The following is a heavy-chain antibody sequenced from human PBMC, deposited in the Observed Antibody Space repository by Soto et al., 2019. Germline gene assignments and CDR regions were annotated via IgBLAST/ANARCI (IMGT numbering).Heavy chain of an antibody. J-gene: IGHJ5*02. Sequence: GGSLRLSCAASGFTFSSYSMNWVRQAPGKGLEWVSSISSSSYYIYYADSVKGRFTISRDDAKNSLYLQMNSLRAEDTAVYYCARGGVVVPATLGGWFDPWGQGTLVTVSS. CDR3: ARGGVVVPATLGGWFDP. V-gene: IGHV3-21*01. D-gene: IGHD2-2*01. CDR2: ISSSSYYI. CDR1: GFTFSSYS.